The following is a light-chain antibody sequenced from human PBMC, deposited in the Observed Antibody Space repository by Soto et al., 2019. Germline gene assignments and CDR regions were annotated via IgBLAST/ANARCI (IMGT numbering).Light chain of an antibody. Sequence: MVLTQSPASLSLSPGERATLSCRASQSVRSSLGWYQQKPVQAPRLLISDASNRATGIPARFSGSGSGTEFTLTISSLEPEDFAVDYCQQCSNWPLITFGQGTRLEIK. V-gene: IGKV3-11*01. CDR1: QSVRSS. CDR2: DAS. CDR3: QQCSNWPLIT. J-gene: IGKJ5*01.